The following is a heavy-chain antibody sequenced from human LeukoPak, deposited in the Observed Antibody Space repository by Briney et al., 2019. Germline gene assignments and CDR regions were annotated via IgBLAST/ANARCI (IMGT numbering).Heavy chain of an antibody. CDR2: ISFDGAYR. CDR1: GFTSSA. Sequence: GRSLTLSCAASGFTSSAIHWVRQSPGKGLEWLAIISFDGAYRYYADSVKGRFTISRDNSKNTLYLQMNSLRAEDTAVYYCAKDWVEGGSYLRYFDLSHFDYWGQGTLVTVSS. V-gene: IGHV3-30*04. D-gene: IGHD3-9*01. CDR3: AKDWVEGGSYLRYFDLSHFDY. J-gene: IGHJ4*02.